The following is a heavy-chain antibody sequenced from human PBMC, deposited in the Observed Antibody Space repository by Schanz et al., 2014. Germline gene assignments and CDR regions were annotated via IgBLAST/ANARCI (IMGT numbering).Heavy chain of an antibody. J-gene: IGHJ4*02. CDR1: GYSFISHA. Sequence: QVQLVQSGAEVKKPGASVKVSCKASGYSFISHAIHWVRQAPGQGLEWIGWISAQTGDTRYAQKMQGRVTMTRDVSSTTAFLELRSLRYDDTAVYYCARDRLECGAECYSVEVFEIWGQGTLVIVSS. CDR3: ARDRLECGAECYSVEVFEI. D-gene: IGHD2-21*01. V-gene: IGHV1-3*01. CDR2: ISAQTGDT.